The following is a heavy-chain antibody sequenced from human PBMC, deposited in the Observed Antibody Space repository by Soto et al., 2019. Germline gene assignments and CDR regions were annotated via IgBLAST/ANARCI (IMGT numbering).Heavy chain of an antibody. V-gene: IGHV1-8*01. D-gene: IGHD6-6*01. CDR2: MNPNSGNT. CDR3: ARGIGSSSLYGMDV. Sequence: ASVKVSCKASGYTCTSYDINWVRQATGQGLEWMGWMNPNSGNTGYAQKFQGRVTMTRSTSMSTAYMELSSLRSEDTAVYYCARGIGSSSLYGMDVWGEGTTVTVSS. CDR1: GYTCTSYD. J-gene: IGHJ6*04.